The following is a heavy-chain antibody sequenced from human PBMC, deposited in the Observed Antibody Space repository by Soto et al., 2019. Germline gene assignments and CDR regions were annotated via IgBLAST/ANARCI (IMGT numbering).Heavy chain of an antibody. CDR2: IRDKANRYTT. CDR1: GFTFSDDY. D-gene: IGHD6-25*01. CDR3: GRRRQRLVDY. J-gene: IGHJ4*02. V-gene: IGHV3-72*01. Sequence: DVLLVESGGGLVQPGGSLRLSCVASGFTFSDDYMDWIRQAPGKGLEWVGRIRDKANRYTTEYAASVKGRFTISRDDSNNSLYLEMNSLKTEDTAIYYCGRRRQRLVDYGGQGTLVTVSS.